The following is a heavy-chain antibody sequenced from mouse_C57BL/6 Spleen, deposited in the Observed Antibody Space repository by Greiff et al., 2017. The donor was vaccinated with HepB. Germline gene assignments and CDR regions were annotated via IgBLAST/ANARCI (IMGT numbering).Heavy chain of an antibody. V-gene: IGHV5-17*01. D-gene: IGHD1-1*01. CDR1: GFTFSDYG. CDR3: ARRGTTVVAPYYAMDY. CDR2: ISSGSSTI. J-gene: IGHJ4*01. Sequence: EVQRVESGGGLVKPGGSLKLSCAASGFTFSDYGMHWVRQAPEKGLEWVAYISSGSSTIYYADTVKGRFTISRDNAKNTLFLQMTSLRSEDTAMYYCARRGTTVVAPYYAMDYWGQGTSVTVSS.